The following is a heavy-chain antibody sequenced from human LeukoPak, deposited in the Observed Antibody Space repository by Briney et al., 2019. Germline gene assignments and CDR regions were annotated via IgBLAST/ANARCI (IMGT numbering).Heavy chain of an antibody. D-gene: IGHD1-1*01. CDR1: GFTFSSYS. J-gene: IGHJ6*03. CDR3: ARDTNYYYYMDV. CDR2: ISSSSSYI. Sequence: GGSLRLSCAASGFTFSSYSMNWVRQAPGEGLEWVSSISSSSSYIYYADSVKGRFTISRDNAKSSLYLQMNSLRAEDTAVYYCARDTNYYYYMDVWGKGTTVTVSS. V-gene: IGHV3-21*01.